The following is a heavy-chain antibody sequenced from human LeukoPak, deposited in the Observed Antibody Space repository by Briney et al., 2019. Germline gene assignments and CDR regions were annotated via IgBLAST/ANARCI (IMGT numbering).Heavy chain of an antibody. CDR3: ATDPNWGMDY. V-gene: IGHV3-23*01. D-gene: IGHD7-27*01. Sequence: GGSLRLSCAASEFTFSTSTMYWVRQAPGKGLEWVAIIGRRGEGIHYADSVKGRFTISRDDSKNTLYLQMNRLRVEDTAVYYCATDPNWGMDYWGQGVLVTVSS. J-gene: IGHJ4*02. CDR1: EFTFSTST. CDR2: IGRRGEGI.